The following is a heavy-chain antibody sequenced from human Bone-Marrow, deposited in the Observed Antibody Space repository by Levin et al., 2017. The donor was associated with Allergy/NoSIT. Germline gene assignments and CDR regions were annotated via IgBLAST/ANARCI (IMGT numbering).Heavy chain of an antibody. V-gene: IGHV3-74*01. J-gene: IGHJ4*02. CDR2: INNDGRST. CDR3: VRDYGALGDY. D-gene: IGHD1-26*01. Sequence: GGSLRLSCAASGFTFSSFQMHWVRQAPGEGLVWVSEINNDGRSTTYADSVKGRFTISRDNAKNTLYLQMNTLRAEDTALYYCVRDYGALGDYWGQGTLVTVSS. CDR1: GFTFSSFQ.